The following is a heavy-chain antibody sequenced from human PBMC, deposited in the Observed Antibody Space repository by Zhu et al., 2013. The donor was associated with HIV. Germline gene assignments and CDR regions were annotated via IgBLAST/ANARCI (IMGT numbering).Heavy chain of an antibody. D-gene: IGHD3-9*01. J-gene: IGHJ4*02. CDR2: INPNSGGT. CDR3: ARGARYFDWLSPISFDY. CDR1: GYTFTGYY. Sequence: QVQLVQSGAEVKKPGASVKVSCKASGYTFTGYYMHWVRQAPGQGLEWMGWINPNSGGTNYAQQFQGRVTMTRDTSISTAYMELSRLRSDDTAVYYCARGARYFDWLSPISFDYWGQGTLVTVSS. V-gene: IGHV1-2*02.